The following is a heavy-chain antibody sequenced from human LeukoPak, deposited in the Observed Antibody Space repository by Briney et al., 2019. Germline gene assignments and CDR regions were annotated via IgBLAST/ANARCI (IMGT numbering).Heavy chain of an antibody. Sequence: PGRSLRLSCAASGFTFSSYGMHWVRQAPGKGLERVALIWYDGSNKYYADSVEGRFTISRDNSKNTLYLQMNSLRAEDAAVYYSARDSGRYFDYWGQGTLVTVSS. CDR1: GFTFSSYG. D-gene: IGHD1-14*01. CDR2: IWYDGSNK. V-gene: IGHV3-33*01. CDR3: ARDSGRYFDY. J-gene: IGHJ4*02.